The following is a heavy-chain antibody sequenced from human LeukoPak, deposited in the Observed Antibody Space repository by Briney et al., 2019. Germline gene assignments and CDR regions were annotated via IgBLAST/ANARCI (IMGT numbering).Heavy chain of an antibody. V-gene: IGHV4-34*01. D-gene: IGHD5-18*01. CDR3: ARGRYSYGFSY. CDR2: INHSGST. Sequence: SETLSLTCAVYGGSFSGYYWSWIRQLPGKRLEWIGEINHSGSTNYNPSLKSRVTISVDTSKNQFSLKLSSVTAADTAVYYCARGRYSYGFSYWGQGTLVTVSS. CDR1: GGSFSGYY. J-gene: IGHJ4*02.